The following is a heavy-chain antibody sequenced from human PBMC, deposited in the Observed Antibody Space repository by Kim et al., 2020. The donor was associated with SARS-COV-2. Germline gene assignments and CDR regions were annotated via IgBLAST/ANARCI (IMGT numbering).Heavy chain of an antibody. J-gene: IGHJ5*02. Sequence: GGSLRLSCAASGFTFDDYTMHWVRQAPGKGLEWVSLISWDGGSTYYADSVKGRFTISRDNSKNSLYLQMNSLRTEDTALYYCAKEKYSGIRQWLGRARLKYNWFDPWGQGTLVTVSS. CDR3: AKEKYSGIRQWLGRARLKYNWFDP. V-gene: IGHV3-43*01. CDR2: ISWDGGST. D-gene: IGHD6-19*01. CDR1: GFTFDDYT.